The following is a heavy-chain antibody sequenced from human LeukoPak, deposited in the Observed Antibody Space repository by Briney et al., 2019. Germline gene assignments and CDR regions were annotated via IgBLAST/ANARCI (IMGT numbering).Heavy chain of an antibody. Sequence: GGSLRLSCAASGFTFDDYAMHWVRQAPGKGLECVSLISWDGDSTYYSDSVKGRFTISRDNNKNSLYLQMNSLRTEDTALYYCATAPYDSIGIFAYWGQGTLVTVSS. CDR1: GFTFDDYA. CDR3: ATAPYDSIGIFAY. D-gene: IGHD3-22*01. V-gene: IGHV3-43D*03. J-gene: IGHJ4*02. CDR2: ISWDGDST.